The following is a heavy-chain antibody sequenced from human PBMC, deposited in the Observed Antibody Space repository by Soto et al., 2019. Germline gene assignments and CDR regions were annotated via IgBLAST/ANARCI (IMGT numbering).Heavy chain of an antibody. CDR2: ISGRTSSI. CDR3: ARGGDGHGFFVDY. V-gene: IGHV3-48*01. CDR1: GFTFSDYS. J-gene: IGHJ4*02. D-gene: IGHD3-10*01. Sequence: GGSLILSCAASGFTFSDYSMNWVRQAPGKGLEWVSFISGRTSSIYYADSVKGRFTISRDNAKNSLYVLMNNLRAEDTAVYYCARGGDGHGFFVDYWGQGPLVTVSS.